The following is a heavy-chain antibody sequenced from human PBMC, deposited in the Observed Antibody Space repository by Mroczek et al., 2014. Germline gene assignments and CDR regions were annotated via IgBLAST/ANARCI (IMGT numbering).Heavy chain of an antibody. CDR1: GFTFDDYG. Sequence: VQLVQSGGGVVRPGGSLRLSCAASGFTFDDYGMSWVRQAPGKGLEWVSGINWNGGSTGYADSVKGRFTISRDNAKNSLYLQMNSLRAEDTALYHCARQGYGGTHRAYDAFDIWGQGTMVTVSS. J-gene: IGHJ3*02. CDR2: INWNGGST. CDR3: ARQGYGGTHRAYDAFDI. D-gene: IGHD4-23*01. V-gene: IGHV3-20*01.